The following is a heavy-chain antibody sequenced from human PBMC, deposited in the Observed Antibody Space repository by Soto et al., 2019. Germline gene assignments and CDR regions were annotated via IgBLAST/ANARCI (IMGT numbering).Heavy chain of an antibody. CDR3: ARGGAARPDY. CDR1: GFTFSNYG. V-gene: IGHV3-48*02. CDR2: ISSSGSTI. D-gene: IGHD6-6*01. J-gene: IGHJ4*02. Sequence: EVQLVESGGGLVQPGGSLRLSCAASGFTFSNYGLNWVRQAPGKGLAWVSYISSSGSTIQYADSVKGRFTISRDNAKNSLYLQMNSLRDEDTVVYYCARGGAARPDYWGQGTLVTVSS.